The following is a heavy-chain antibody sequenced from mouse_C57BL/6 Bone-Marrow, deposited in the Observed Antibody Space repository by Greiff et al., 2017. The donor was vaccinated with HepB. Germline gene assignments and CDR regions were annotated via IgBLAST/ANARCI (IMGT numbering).Heavy chain of an antibody. D-gene: IGHD1-1*01. Sequence: QVQLQQPGAELVKPGASVKMSCKASGYTFTSYWITWVKQRPGQGLEWIRDIYPGSGSTNYNEKFKSKATLTVDTSSSTAYMQLSSLTSEDSAVYYCARKYPYYGSSPFDVWGTGTTVTVSS. CDR2: IYPGSGST. CDR3: ARKYPYYGSSPFDV. V-gene: IGHV1-55*01. CDR1: GYTFTSYW. J-gene: IGHJ1*03.